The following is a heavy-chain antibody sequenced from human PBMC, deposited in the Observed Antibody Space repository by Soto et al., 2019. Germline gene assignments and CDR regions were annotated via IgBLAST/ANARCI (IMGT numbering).Heavy chain of an antibody. CDR2: ISGSGSGT. CDR3: AKDGYCGGDCYSEDY. V-gene: IGHV3-23*01. CDR1: GFTFSRYA. D-gene: IGHD2-21*01. Sequence: EVQLLESGGALVQPGGSLRLSCAASGFTFSRYAMSWVRQAPGKGLEWVSSISGSGSGTYYADSVKGRCTISRDNSRNTLSLQMDSLRVEDTAIYFCAKDGYCGGDCYSEDYWGQGTLVTVSS. J-gene: IGHJ4*02.